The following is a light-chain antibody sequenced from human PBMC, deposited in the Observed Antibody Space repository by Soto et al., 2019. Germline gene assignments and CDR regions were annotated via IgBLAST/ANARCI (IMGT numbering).Light chain of an antibody. J-gene: IGKJ4*01. CDR3: QQRIGWPLT. CDR2: EAS. CDR1: QTVRSS. V-gene: IGKV3-11*01. Sequence: EIVLTQSPATLSLSPGERVTLSCRATQTVRSSLAWYQQKPGQAPRLIIYEASNRATGIPARFSGSGSGTDFTLSISSLEPEDFAVYYCQQRIGWPLTFGGGTKVEI.